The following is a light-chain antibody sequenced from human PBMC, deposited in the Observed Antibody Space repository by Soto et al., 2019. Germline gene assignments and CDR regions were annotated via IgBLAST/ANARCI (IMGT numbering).Light chain of an antibody. J-gene: IGKJ2*01. CDR3: QQSYSTPYT. V-gene: IGKV1-39*01. Sequence: DIQRTQSPSSLSASVGDRVTITCRASQSTSSYLNWYQQKPGKAPKLLIYAASSLQSGVPSRFSGSGSGTDFTLTISSLQPEDFATYYCQQSYSTPYTFGQGTKVDIK. CDR2: AAS. CDR1: QSTSSY.